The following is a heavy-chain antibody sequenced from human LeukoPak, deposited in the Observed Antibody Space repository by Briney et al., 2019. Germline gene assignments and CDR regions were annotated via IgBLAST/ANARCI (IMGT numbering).Heavy chain of an antibody. V-gene: IGHV4-34*01. Sequence: PSETLSLTCAVYGGSFSGYYWSWIRQPPGKGLEWIGEINHSGSTNYNPSLKSRVTISVDTSKNQFSLKLSSVTAADTAVYYCARGPNWGSRVSDYWGQGTLVTVSS. CDR3: ARGPNWGSRVSDY. CDR1: GGSFSGYY. J-gene: IGHJ4*02. CDR2: INHSGST. D-gene: IGHD7-27*01.